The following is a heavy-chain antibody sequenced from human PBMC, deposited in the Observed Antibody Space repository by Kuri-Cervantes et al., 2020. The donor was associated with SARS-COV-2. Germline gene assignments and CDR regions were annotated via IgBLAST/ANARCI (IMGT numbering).Heavy chain of an antibody. CDR2: THYSGST. CDR3: ARQDTYYYDSSGPFDY. D-gene: IGHD3-22*01. CDR1: GGFISMYY. V-gene: IGHV4-59*08. Sequence: ESLKISCTVSGGFISMYYWSWIRQPPGKGLEWIGYTHYSGSTNSNPSLKSRVTISLDTSKNQFSLRLTSVTAADTAVYYCARQDTYYYDSSGPFDYWGQGTLVTVSS. J-gene: IGHJ4*02.